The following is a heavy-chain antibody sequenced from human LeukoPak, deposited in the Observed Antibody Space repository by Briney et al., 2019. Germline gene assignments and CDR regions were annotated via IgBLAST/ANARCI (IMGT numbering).Heavy chain of an antibody. CDR1: GFTFSSYW. CDR2: IKQDGSEE. J-gene: IGHJ6*02. Sequence: GGSLRLSCAASGFTFSSYWMSWVRQAPGKGLEWVANIKQDGSEEYYVDSVKGRFTISRDNAKNSLYLQMNSLRAEDTAVYYCARDRPLDRLVPTPGYGMDVWGQGTTVTVSS. CDR3: ARDRPLDRLVPTPGYGMDV. D-gene: IGHD6-19*01. V-gene: IGHV3-7*01.